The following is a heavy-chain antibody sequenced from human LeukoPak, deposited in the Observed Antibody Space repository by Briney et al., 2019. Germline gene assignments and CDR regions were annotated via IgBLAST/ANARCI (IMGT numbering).Heavy chain of an antibody. Sequence: GGSLRLSCAASGFTFSSYWMHWVRQAPGKGLVWVSRINSDGSSTNYADSVKGRFTISRDNGKNTVYLQMNSLRAEDTAVYYCARVISGYTYDGLDYWGQGTLVTVSS. J-gene: IGHJ4*02. D-gene: IGHD5-18*01. CDR1: GFTFSSYW. V-gene: IGHV3-74*01. CDR2: INSDGSST. CDR3: ARVISGYTYDGLDY.